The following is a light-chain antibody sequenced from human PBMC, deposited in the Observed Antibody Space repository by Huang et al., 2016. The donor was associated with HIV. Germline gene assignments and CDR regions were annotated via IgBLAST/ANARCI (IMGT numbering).Light chain of an antibody. J-gene: IGKJ2*01. CDR2: AAS. CDR1: QRVNTN. V-gene: IGKV3-15*01. CDR3: QQYNKWPPENT. Sequence: VMMSQSPAPLAASPGERVTLSCGAIQRVNTNLAWYQQKPGQPPRLLIYAASTRATGVPARFAGSGSGTECTLTIDSLQSDDFAVYYCQQYNKWPPENTFGQGTRLEIK.